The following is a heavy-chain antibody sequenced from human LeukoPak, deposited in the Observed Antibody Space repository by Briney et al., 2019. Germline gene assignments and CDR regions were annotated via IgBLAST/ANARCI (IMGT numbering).Heavy chain of an antibody. Sequence: ASVKVSCKASGYTFTSYGINWVRQAPGQGLEWMGWISAYNGNTNYAQKLQGRVTMTTDTSTSTAYMELRSLRSDDTAVYYCARWGPMVRGVISWFDPWGQGTLVTVSS. CDR1: GYTFTSYG. D-gene: IGHD3-10*01. V-gene: IGHV1-18*01. J-gene: IGHJ5*02. CDR2: ISAYNGNT. CDR3: ARWGPMVRGVISWFDP.